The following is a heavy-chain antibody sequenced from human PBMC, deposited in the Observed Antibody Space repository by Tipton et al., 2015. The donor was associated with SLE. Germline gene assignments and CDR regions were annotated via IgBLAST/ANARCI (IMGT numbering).Heavy chain of an antibody. D-gene: IGHD2-21*02. CDR3: ARDRGGDSSVYFDY. V-gene: IGHV4-39*07. CDR1: GDSISTTTSY. CDR2: IYFSGGAYST. Sequence: TLSLTCTVSGDSISTTTSYWGWIRRPPGKGLEWIGDIYFSGGAYSTYYNPSLKSRVTISVDKPENHFSLRLSAVTAADTAVYYCARDRGGDSSVYFDYWGQGTLVTVSS. J-gene: IGHJ4*02.